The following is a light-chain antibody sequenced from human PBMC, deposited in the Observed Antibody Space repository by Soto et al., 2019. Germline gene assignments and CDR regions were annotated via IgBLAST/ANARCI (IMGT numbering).Light chain of an antibody. CDR2: DIS. V-gene: IGKV3-15*01. J-gene: IGKJ4*01. Sequence: TVMTQSPATLSVSPGERATLSCRASQSVINSCLAWYQQKPGQAPRLLIYDISTRATGVPARFSGSGSVTEFTLTISSLQSEDFAVYYCQQYSSWPLTFGGGTKVEI. CDR3: QQYSSWPLT. CDR1: QSVINSC.